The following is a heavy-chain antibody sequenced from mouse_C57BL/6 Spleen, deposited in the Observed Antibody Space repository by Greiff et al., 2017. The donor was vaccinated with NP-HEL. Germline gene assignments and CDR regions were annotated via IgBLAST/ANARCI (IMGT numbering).Heavy chain of an antibody. D-gene: IGHD2-5*01. CDR3: ARDIHSNYYWYFDV. CDR2: ISDGGSYT. Sequence: DVMLVESGGGLVKPGGSLKLSCAASGFTFSSYAMSWVRQTPEKRLEWVATISDGGSYTYYPDNVKGRFTISRDNAKNNLYLQMSHLKSEDTAMYYCARDIHSNYYWYFDVWGTGTTVTVSS. CDR1: GFTFSSYA. J-gene: IGHJ1*03. V-gene: IGHV5-4*01.